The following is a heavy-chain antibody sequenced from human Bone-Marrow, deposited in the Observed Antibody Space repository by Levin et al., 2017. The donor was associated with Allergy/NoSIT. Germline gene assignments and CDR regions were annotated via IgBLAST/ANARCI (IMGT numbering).Heavy chain of an antibody. J-gene: IGHJ4*02. CDR2: INPNSGDT. V-gene: IGHV1-2*02. D-gene: IGHD2-8*02. CDR1: AFTLSDHY. Sequence: ASVKVSCKASAFTLSDHYIHWVRQAPAHGLEWLGWINPNSGDTSYSQKFQGRVTVTRDTSTGAAYMELGSLTSDDTAIYYCATTDTRWWGVAAYFDFWGQGTLVTVSP. CDR3: ATTDTRWWGVAAYFDF.